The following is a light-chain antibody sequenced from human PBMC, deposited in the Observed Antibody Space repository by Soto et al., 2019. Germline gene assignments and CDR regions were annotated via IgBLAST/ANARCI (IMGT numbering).Light chain of an antibody. Sequence: EMVMTQSPATLSVSPGEIATLSCRASQSVSSSLAWYQQKPGRSPRILIYGASTRAIGIPARFSGSGSGTEFTLDISRLQSEDFAVYYCLQYNNWWTLGQGAKVDIK. CDR3: LQYNNWWT. J-gene: IGKJ1*01. V-gene: IGKV3-15*01. CDR1: QSVSSS. CDR2: GAS.